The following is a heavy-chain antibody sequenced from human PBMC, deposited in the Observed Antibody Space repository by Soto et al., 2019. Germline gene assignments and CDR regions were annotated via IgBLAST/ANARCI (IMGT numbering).Heavy chain of an antibody. V-gene: IGHV1-69*01. D-gene: IGHD3-10*01. CDR3: ARGITMVRGVPEPTY. Sequence: QVQLVQSGAEVKKPGSSVKVSCKASGGTFSSYAISWVRQAPGQGLEWMGGIIPIFGTANYAQTFQGRVTITADESTSTAYMELSSLRSEDTAVSYCARGITMVRGVPEPTYWGQGTLVTVSS. J-gene: IGHJ4*02. CDR1: GGTFSSYA. CDR2: IIPIFGTA.